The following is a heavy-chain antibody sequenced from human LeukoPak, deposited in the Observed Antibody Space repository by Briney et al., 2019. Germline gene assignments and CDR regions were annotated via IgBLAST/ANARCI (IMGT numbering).Heavy chain of an antibody. Sequence: PRGSLRLSCAASGFTFSSDSMNWVRQAPGKGLEWVSSISTSSSYIYYADSVKGRFTISRDNAKNSLYLQMNSLRAEDTAVYYCARDSVGMFYFDFWGQGTLVTVSS. CDR2: ISTSSSYI. CDR3: ARDSVGMFYFDF. D-gene: IGHD3-10*01. CDR1: GFTFSSDS. V-gene: IGHV3-21*01. J-gene: IGHJ4*02.